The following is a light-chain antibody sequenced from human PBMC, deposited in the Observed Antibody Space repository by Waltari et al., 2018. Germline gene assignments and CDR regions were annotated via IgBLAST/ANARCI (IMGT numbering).Light chain of an antibody. CDR2: VNSDGSH. CDR3: QTGGHGTWV. V-gene: IGLV4-69*01. CDR1: SGHSSNV. Sequence: QLVLTQSPSASASLGASVKLTCTLSSGHSSNVIALHQQQPLTGPGYLMKVNSDGSHRKGDDIPDRLSGYSSGAERYLTISSLQSEDEADYYCQTGGHGTWVFGGGTKLTVL. J-gene: IGLJ3*02.